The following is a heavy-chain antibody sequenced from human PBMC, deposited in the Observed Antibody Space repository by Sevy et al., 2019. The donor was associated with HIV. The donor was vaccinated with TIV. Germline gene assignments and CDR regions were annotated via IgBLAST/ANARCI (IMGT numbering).Heavy chain of an antibody. CDR3: ASAPSGSQGPGQYFHH. CDR1: GYTFTYYH. Sequence: ASVKVSCKASGYTFTYYHITWVRQAPGQGLEWMGWITPNNGHTNIAQRLQGRVTMTTDTSTSTAYLELRSLTSDDTAVYYCASAPSGSQGPGQYFHHWGQGTLVTVSS. D-gene: IGHD1-26*01. J-gene: IGHJ1*01. V-gene: IGHV1-18*01. CDR2: ITPNNGHT.